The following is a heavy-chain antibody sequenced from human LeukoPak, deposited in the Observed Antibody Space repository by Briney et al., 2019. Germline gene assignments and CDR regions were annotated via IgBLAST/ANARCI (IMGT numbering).Heavy chain of an antibody. CDR3: AREGAHTTLDY. J-gene: IGHJ4*02. D-gene: IGHD1-14*01. Sequence: SETLSLTCTVSGGSISSSSYYWGWIRQPPGKGLEWIGSIYHSGSTYYNPSLKSRVTISVDTSKNQFSLKLSSVTAADTAVYYCAREGAHTTLDYWGQGTLVTVSS. CDR1: GGSISSSSYY. CDR2: IYHSGST. V-gene: IGHV4-39*07.